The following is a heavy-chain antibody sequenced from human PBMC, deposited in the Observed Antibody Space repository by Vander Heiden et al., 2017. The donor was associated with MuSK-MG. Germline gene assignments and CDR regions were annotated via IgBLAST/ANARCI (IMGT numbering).Heavy chain of an antibody. CDR1: GFTFSSYS. D-gene: IGHD3-9*01. CDR3: ARDTDQNRDWDLWYFDL. Sequence: EVQLVESGGGLVKPGGSLRLSCAASGFTFSSYSMNWVRQAPGKGLEWVSSISSSSSYIYYADSVKGRVTISRDNAKNSLYLQMNSLRAEDTAVYYCARDTDQNRDWDLWYFDLWGRGTLVTVYS. CDR2: ISSSSSYI. J-gene: IGHJ2*01. V-gene: IGHV3-21*01.